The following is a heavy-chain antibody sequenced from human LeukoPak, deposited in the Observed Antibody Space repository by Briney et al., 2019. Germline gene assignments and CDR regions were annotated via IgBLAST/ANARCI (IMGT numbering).Heavy chain of an antibody. CDR2: ISGSGDDT. CDR1: GFTFSTYA. V-gene: IGHV3-23*01. D-gene: IGHD6-19*01. CDR3: ARDAAVTGRGWFGP. J-gene: IGHJ5*02. Sequence: GGSLRLSCAASGFTFSTYAMSWVRQAPGKGLEWVSAISGSGDDTFYADSVQGRFTISRDNSKNTLYLQMNSLRAEDTAVYYCARDAAVTGRGWFGPWGQGTLVIVSS.